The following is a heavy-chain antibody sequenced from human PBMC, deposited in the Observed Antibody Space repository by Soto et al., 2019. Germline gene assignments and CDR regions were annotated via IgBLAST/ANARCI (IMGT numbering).Heavy chain of an antibody. D-gene: IGHD3-22*01. Sequence: GGSLRLSCAASGFTFSDAWMSWVRQAPGKGLEWVGRIKSKTDRETADYAAPVKGRFSISRDDSKNTVYLQMNTLKNEDTAVYYCTTVDYSDTIGYYSLDYWGRGTLVTVSS. J-gene: IGHJ4*02. CDR2: IKSKTDRETA. CDR1: GFTFSDAW. V-gene: IGHV3-15*01. CDR3: TTVDYSDTIGYYSLDY.